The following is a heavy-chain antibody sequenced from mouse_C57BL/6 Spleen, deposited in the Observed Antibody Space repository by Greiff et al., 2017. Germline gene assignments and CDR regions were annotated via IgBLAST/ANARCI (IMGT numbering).Heavy chain of an antibody. CDR2: ISDGGSYT. Sequence: EVKLVESGGGLVKPGGSLKLSCAASGFTFSSYAMSWVRQTPVKRLEWVANISDGGSYTYYPENVKGRFTISKDNDKNNLYLQMSHLKSDDTAMYYCTRDRGISRGYYWGKGTTLTVSS. CDR1: GFTFSSYA. J-gene: IGHJ2*01. V-gene: IGHV5-4*01. D-gene: IGHD1-1*01. CDR3: TRDRGISRGYY.